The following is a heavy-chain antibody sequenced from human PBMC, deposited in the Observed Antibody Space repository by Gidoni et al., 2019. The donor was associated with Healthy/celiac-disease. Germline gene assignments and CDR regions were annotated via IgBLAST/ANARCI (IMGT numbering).Heavy chain of an antibody. Sequence: QVQLVQSGAEVKKPGASVQVSCNASGYTLPDLSIHWVRQAPGKGLKGMGRFDPEDGETIYAQKFQGRVTMTEDTSTDTAYMELSSLRSEDTAVYDCATDYDSSGYYTTYYYYYGMDVWGQGTTVTVSS. CDR3: ATDYDSSGYYTTYYYYYGMDV. J-gene: IGHJ6*02. V-gene: IGHV1-24*01. D-gene: IGHD3-22*01. CDR1: GYTLPDLS. CDR2: FDPEDGET.